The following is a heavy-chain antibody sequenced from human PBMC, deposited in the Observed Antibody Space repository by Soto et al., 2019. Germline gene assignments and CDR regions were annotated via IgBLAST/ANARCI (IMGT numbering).Heavy chain of an antibody. J-gene: IGHJ4*02. CDR1: GGSISSYY. V-gene: IGHV4-59*01. D-gene: IGHD6-13*01. CDR3: ARAPHSRLFDY. CDR2: IYYSGST. Sequence: SETLSLTCTVSGGSISSYYWSWIRQPPGKGLEWIGCIYYSGSTNYNPSLKSRVTISVDTSKNQFSLKLSSVTAADTAVYYCARAPHSRLFDYWGQGTLVTVSS.